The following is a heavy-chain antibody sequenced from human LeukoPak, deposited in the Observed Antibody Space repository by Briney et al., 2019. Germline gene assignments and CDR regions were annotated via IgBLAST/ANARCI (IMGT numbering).Heavy chain of an antibody. J-gene: IGHJ5*02. CDR3: ARHEYSGSYYGLSWFDP. CDR1: GGSISSSGYY. V-gene: IGHV4-39*01. Sequence: SETLSLTCTVSGGSISSSGYYWGWIRQPPGKGLEWIASIYYSGSTYYNPSLKSRVTISVDTSKNQLPLKLGSLTAADTAVYYCARHEYSGSYYGLSWFDPWGQGTLVTVSS. D-gene: IGHD1-26*01. CDR2: IYYSGST.